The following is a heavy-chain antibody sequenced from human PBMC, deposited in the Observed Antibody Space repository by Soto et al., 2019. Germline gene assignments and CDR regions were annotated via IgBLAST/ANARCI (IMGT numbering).Heavy chain of an antibody. Sequence: GGSLRLSCAASGFTFSSYAMSWVRQAPGKGLEWVSASSGSGGSTYYADSVKGRFTISRDNSKNTLFLQMNSLRTEDTAVYYCARDVGYSGYDYEASLNYFDYWGQGTLVTVPQ. CDR2: SSGSGGST. V-gene: IGHV3-23*01. D-gene: IGHD5-12*01. J-gene: IGHJ4*02. CDR3: ARDVGYSGYDYEASLNYFDY. CDR1: GFTFSSYA.